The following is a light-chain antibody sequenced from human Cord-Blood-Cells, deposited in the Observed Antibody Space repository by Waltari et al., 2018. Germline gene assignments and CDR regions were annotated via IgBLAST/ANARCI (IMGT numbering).Light chain of an antibody. Sequence: EIMLTHSSHTLSVSPRDRATPSCGSSQSFSSYLTWYQQKPGQDPRLLIYDASNRDTGIPARFSGSGSGTDFTLTISSLEPEDFAVYYCQQRNSGPHTFGGGTKVEIK. CDR1: QSFSSY. J-gene: IGKJ4*01. CDR2: DAS. V-gene: IGKV3-11*01. CDR3: QQRNSGPHT.